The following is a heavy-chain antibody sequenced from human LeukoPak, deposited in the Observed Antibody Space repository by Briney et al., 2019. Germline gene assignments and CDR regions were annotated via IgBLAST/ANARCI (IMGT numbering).Heavy chain of an antibody. J-gene: IGHJ6*03. D-gene: IGHD4-23*01. CDR1: GYTFTSYD. CDR2: MNPNSGNT. V-gene: IGHV1-8*01. CDR3: ARLKTGYGGNPWFYYYMDV. Sequence: EASVKVSCKASGYTFTSYDINWVRQATGQGLEWMGWMNPNSGNTGYAQKFQGRVTMTRNTSISTAYMELSSLRSEDTAVYYCARLKTGYGGNPWFYYYMDVWGKGTTVTVSS.